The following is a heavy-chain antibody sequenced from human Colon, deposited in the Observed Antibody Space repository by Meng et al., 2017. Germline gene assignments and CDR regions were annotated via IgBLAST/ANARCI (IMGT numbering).Heavy chain of an antibody. D-gene: IGHD4-17*01. CDR1: GASVSSDSHY. Sequence: GPLQESGPGLVGPSETLSLTLTGSGASVSSDSHYWSWIRQSPGKGLEWIGYIYYTGNTNYNPSLASRVSMSLDTSKNHFSLHLTSVTAADTAIYYCARVNGDFDEAWFDPWGQGTLVTVSS. V-gene: IGHV4-61*03. CDR3: ARVNGDFDEAWFDP. CDR2: IYYTGNT. J-gene: IGHJ5*02.